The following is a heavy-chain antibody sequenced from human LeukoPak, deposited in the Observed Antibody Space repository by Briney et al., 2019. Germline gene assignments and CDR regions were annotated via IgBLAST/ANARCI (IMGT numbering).Heavy chain of an antibody. Sequence: SETLSLTCTVSGGSISSGDYYWSWIRQPPGKGLEWIGYIYYSGSTYYNPSLKSQVTISVDTSKNQFSLKLSSVTAADTAVYYCARAKLTTVTNWGQGTLVTVSS. CDR2: IYYSGST. CDR1: GGSISSGDYY. V-gene: IGHV4-30-4*01. CDR3: ARAKLTTVTN. J-gene: IGHJ4*02. D-gene: IGHD4-17*01.